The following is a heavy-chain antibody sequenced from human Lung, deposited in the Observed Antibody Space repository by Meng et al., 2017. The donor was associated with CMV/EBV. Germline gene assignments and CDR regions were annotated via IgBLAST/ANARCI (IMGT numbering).Heavy chain of an antibody. CDR3: GRDYVNSIDH. V-gene: IGHV3-30*02. Sequence: VQLVELGGGVVQPGGSLRLSCATSGFTFGNDAMPWVRQAPGKGLEWLAFIGHDGNNEQYADSMKGRFTISRDNFNTVYLQMRSLRDEDTALYYCGRDYVNSIDHWGQGTLVTVSS. J-gene: IGHJ4*02. D-gene: IGHD2/OR15-2a*01. CDR2: IGHDGNNE. CDR1: GFTFGNDA.